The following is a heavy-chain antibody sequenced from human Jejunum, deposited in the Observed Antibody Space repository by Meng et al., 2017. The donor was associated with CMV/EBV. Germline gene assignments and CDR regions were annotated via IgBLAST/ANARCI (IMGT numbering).Heavy chain of an antibody. V-gene: IGHV4-34*01. CDR1: RGSLTGHY. D-gene: IGHD5-12*01. Sequence: AVHRGSLTGHYWALIRQSPGKGLEWIGEINHGGITDYTPSLKSRVTISIDTSKNEFSLRLSSVSGADSAVYYCARGGKRVVAMGYYQHWGQGTLAPSPQ. J-gene: IGHJ1*01. CDR3: ARGGKRVVAMGYYQH. CDR2: INHGGIT.